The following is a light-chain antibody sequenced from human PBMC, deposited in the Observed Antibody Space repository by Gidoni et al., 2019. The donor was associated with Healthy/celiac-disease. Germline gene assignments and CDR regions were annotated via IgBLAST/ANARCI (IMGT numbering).Light chain of an antibody. Sequence: IVLTQSPGTLSLSPGERATLSCSASQSVSSSYLAWYQQKPGQAPRLLIYGASSRATGIPDRFSGSGSGTDFTLTISRLEPEDFAVYYCQQDGSSPITFGQGTRLEIK. CDR2: GAS. V-gene: IGKV3-20*01. J-gene: IGKJ5*01. CDR1: QSVSSSY. CDR3: QQDGSSPIT.